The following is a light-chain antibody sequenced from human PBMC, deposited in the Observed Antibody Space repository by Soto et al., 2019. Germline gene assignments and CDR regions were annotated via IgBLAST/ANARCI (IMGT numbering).Light chain of an antibody. J-gene: IGKJ5*01. Sequence: DIKMTQSPSSLSASEGDRVSIRCQASQDIRNYLNWYQQKPGKAPKLLIYDASNLETGVPSRFSGSGSGTHFDLTISSLQPEDIATYYCQQYDNLPITFGQGTRLEI. V-gene: IGKV1-33*01. CDR3: QQYDNLPIT. CDR1: QDIRNY. CDR2: DAS.